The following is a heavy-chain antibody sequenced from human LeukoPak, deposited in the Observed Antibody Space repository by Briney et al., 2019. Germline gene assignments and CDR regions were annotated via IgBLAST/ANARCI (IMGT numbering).Heavy chain of an antibody. V-gene: IGHV1-8*01. CDR3: ARGNGYVEGAAAGTTVMDL. D-gene: IGHD6-13*01. CDR1: GYSFTNYD. J-gene: IGHJ6*02. CDR2: MNPNSDNT. Sequence: ASVKASCKASGYSFTNYDINWVRQATGQGLEWMGWMNPNSDNTIYAQKFQGRVTMTSDTSITTAYMELSSLRSEDTAVYYCARGNGYVEGAAAGTTVMDLWGQGTTVTVSS.